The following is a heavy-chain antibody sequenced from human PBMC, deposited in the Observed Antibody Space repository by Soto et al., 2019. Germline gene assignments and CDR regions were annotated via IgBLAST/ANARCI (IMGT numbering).Heavy chain of an antibody. CDR2: INRDGSST. Sequence: EVQLVESGGVLVQPGGSLRLSCAASGFTFSTNWMHWVRQAPGKGLVWVSRINRDGSSTNYADSVKGRFTISRDNAENTLVLQMNSLTADDTAVYYCSRGPTGWYGFDYWGQGTLVTVSS. D-gene: IGHD6-19*01. V-gene: IGHV3-74*01. CDR1: GFTFSTNW. J-gene: IGHJ4*02. CDR3: SRGPTGWYGFDY.